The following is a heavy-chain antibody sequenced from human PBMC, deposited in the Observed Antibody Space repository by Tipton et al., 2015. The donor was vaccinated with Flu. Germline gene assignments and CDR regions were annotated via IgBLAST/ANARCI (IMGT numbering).Heavy chain of an antibody. Sequence: SLRLSCSASGFTFSSYAMHWVRQAPGKGLEWVANIKQDGSEKYYVDSVKGRFTISRDNAKNSLYLQMNSLRAEDTAVYYCARGAQLVDYWGQGTLVTVSS. CDR1: GFTFSSYA. J-gene: IGHJ4*02. CDR3: ARGAQLVDY. D-gene: IGHD6-13*01. CDR2: IKQDGSEK. V-gene: IGHV3-7*04.